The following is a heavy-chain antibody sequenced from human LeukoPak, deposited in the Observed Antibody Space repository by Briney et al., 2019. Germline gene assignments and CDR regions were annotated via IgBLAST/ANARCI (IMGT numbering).Heavy chain of an antibody. CDR2: FYYSGST. CDR3: ARLGNSGYKGGGMDV. D-gene: IGHD5-12*01. Sequence: TSETLSLTCTVSGASINHYYWGWVRQQPPGKGLEWIGYFYYSGSTNYNPSLKSRVSISADTSKNQFTLILASVTAADTAVYYCARLGNSGYKGGGMDVWGPGTMVTVSS. CDR1: GASINHYY. V-gene: IGHV4-59*01. J-gene: IGHJ6*02.